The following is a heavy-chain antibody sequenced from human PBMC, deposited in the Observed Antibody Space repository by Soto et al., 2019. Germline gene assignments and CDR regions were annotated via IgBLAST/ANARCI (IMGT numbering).Heavy chain of an antibody. J-gene: IGHJ4*02. Sequence: SETLSLTCSVSGGSIGSYYWSWIRQPPGKGLEWIGYIYYSGSTNYNPSLKSRVTISVDTSKNQFPLKLSSVTAADTAVYYCARSRYSGYDSLDYWGQGTLVTVS. CDR1: GGSIGSYY. V-gene: IGHV4-59*08. CDR3: ARSRYSGYDSLDY. CDR2: IYYSGST. D-gene: IGHD5-12*01.